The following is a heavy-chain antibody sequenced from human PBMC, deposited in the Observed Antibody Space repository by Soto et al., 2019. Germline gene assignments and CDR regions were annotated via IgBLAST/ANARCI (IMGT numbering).Heavy chain of an antibody. CDR3: ARATAPGGYSHP. Sequence: SETLSLTCTVSGGSVSSGSYYWSWIRQPPGKGLEWIGYIYYSGSTNYNPSLKSRVTISVDTSKNQFSLKLSSVTAADTAVYYCARATAPGGYSHPRGHGPPVTAPQ. CDR2: IYYSGST. V-gene: IGHV4-61*01. J-gene: IGHJ5*02. CDR1: GGSVSSGSYY. D-gene: IGHD3-10*01.